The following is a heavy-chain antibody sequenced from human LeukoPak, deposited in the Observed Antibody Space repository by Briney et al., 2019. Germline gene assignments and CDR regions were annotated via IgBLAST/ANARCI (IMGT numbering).Heavy chain of an antibody. CDR2: IKQDGSDK. J-gene: IGHJ3*02. CDR1: GFTFSRYW. Sequence: GGSLRLSCAASGFTFSRYWLSWVRQAPGKGLEWVANIKQDGSDKDYVDSVKGRFTISRDNAMNSLYLQMNSLRVEGTAVYYCTREGVGGFDTWGQGAMVTVSS. D-gene: IGHD3-16*01. CDR3: TREGVGGFDT. V-gene: IGHV3-7*01.